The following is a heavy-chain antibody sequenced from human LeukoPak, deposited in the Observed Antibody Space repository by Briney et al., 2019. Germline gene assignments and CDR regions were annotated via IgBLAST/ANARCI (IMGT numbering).Heavy chain of an antibody. CDR2: ISGSGGST. Sequence: GGSLRLSCAASGFTFSSYAMNWVRQAPGKGLEWVSAISGSGGSTNYADSMKGRFTISRDNSKNTLYLQINSLKAEDTAVYYCAKGDSSAYTPLDYWGQGTLVTVSS. CDR1: GFTFSSYA. V-gene: IGHV3-23*01. D-gene: IGHD3-22*01. J-gene: IGHJ4*02. CDR3: AKGDSSAYTPLDY.